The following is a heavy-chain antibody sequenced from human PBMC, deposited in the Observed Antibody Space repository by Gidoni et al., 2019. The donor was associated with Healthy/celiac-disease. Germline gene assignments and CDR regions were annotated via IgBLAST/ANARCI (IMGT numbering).Heavy chain of an antibody. V-gene: IGHV4-59*01. CDR2: IYYSGST. CDR3: AGGGYCSSTSCPPSNWFDP. Sequence: QVQLQESGPGLVKPSETLSLTCTVSGGSISSSYWSWIRQPPGKGLEWIGYIYYSGSTNYNPSLKSRVTISVDTSKNQFSLKLSSVTAADTAVYYCAGGGYCSSTSCPPSNWFDPWGQGTLVTVSS. CDR1: GGSISSSY. J-gene: IGHJ5*02. D-gene: IGHD2-2*01.